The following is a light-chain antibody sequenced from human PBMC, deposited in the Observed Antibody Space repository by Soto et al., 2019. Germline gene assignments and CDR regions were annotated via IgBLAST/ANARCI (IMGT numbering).Light chain of an antibody. V-gene: IGKV1-5*03. J-gene: IGKJ1*01. CDR2: KAS. CDR1: RTISSW. CDR3: QQAKSYSEA. Sequence: DIKITHSLSSLHGSVRDRVTITCRASRTISSWLAWYQQKPGKSPKLLIYKASTLKSGVPSRFSGSGSGTEFTLTISSLQPDDFATYYCQQAKSYSEAFGQGTKVDTK.